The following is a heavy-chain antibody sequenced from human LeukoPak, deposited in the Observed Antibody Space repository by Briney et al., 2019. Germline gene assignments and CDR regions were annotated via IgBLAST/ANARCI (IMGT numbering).Heavy chain of an antibody. J-gene: IGHJ4*02. CDR1: GFAFSSYA. V-gene: IGHV3-23*01. D-gene: IGHD3-10*01. CDR2: ISGSGGST. Sequence: SGGSLRLSCAASGFAFSSYAMSWVRQAPGKGLEWVSAISGSGGSTYYADSVKGRFTISRDNSKNTLYLQMNSLRAEDTAVYYCATSGSRWFGTHPVGWGQGTLVTVSS. CDR3: ATSGSRWFGTHPVG.